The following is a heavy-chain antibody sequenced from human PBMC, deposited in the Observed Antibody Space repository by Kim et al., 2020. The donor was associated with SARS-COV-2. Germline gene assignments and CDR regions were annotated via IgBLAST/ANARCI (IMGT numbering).Heavy chain of an antibody. V-gene: IGHV3-23*01. J-gene: IGHJ5*02. CDR2: ITGSGAWT. Sequence: GGSLRLSCAASGFSFSTYAMNWVRQAPGKGLEWVSTITGSGAWTDSADSVKGRFTISRDNSKNTLYLQMNSVRAEDTALYYCAKDPIAGDKLVWFDPWGQGALVTVSS. CDR1: GFSFSTYA. D-gene: IGHD6-13*01. CDR3: AKDPIAGDKLVWFDP.